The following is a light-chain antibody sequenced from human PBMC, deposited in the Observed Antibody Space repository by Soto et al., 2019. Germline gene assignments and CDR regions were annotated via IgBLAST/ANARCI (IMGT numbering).Light chain of an antibody. CDR1: QGMSNY. CDR3: QQYTNVPA. Sequence: DIQMTQSPSSLSASVGDRVTITCRASQGMSNYLAWYQQIPGKVPKLLISAASTLQSGVPSRFSGSGSGTEFTLTISSLQPEVVATSFCQQYTNVPAFGGGTKVEI. CDR2: AAS. V-gene: IGKV1-27*01. J-gene: IGKJ4*01.